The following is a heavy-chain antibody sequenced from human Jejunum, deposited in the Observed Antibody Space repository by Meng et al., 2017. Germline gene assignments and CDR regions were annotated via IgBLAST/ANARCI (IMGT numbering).Heavy chain of an antibody. CDR2: VYYTGRT. CDR1: GGSINTNTYY. V-gene: IGHV4-39*01. CDR3: ARAKVTPMGYWFDP. J-gene: IGHJ5*02. Sequence: QLQVQESGPGLGKPSETLSLTCTVSGGSINTNTYYWDWIRQPPGKGMEWIGSVYYTGRTFYNPSLKSRVTISLDTSKNQFSLNLRSVAAADTAVYYCARAKVTPMGYWFDPWGQGTLVTVSS. D-gene: IGHD2-21*02.